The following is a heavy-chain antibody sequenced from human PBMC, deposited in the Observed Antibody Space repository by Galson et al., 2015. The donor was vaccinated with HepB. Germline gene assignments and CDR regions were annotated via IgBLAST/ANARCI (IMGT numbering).Heavy chain of an antibody. CDR2: ISYDGKNK. D-gene: IGHD4-17*01. V-gene: IGHV3-30*18. CDR1: GFLFSSFG. J-gene: IGHJ6*02. CDR3: AKDKAVGQPYHGEFDFYGMDV. Sequence: SLRLSCAASGFLFSSFGMHWVRQAPGKGLEWVAVISYDGKNKYYVDSVKGRFTISRDNSKNTLYLQMNSLRVEDTALYYCAKDKAVGQPYHGEFDFYGMDVWGQGTTVTVSS.